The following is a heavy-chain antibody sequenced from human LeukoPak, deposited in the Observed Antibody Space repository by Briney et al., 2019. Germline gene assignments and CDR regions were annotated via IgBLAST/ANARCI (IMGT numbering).Heavy chain of an antibody. D-gene: IGHD1-1*01. Sequence: GESLRISRKGSGYSFTSYWISWVRQMPGKGLEWMGRIDPSDSYTNYSPSFQGHVTISADKSISTAYLQWSSLKASDTAMYYCASHSGVQGDYYYGMDVWGKGTTVTVSS. J-gene: IGHJ6*04. V-gene: IGHV5-10-1*01. CDR3: ASHSGVQGDYYYGMDV. CDR1: GYSFTSYW. CDR2: IDPSDSYT.